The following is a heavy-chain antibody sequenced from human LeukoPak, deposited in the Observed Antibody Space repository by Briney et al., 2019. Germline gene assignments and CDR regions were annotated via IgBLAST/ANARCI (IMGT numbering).Heavy chain of an antibody. CDR2: IGGSGGST. CDR1: GFTFSSHA. Sequence: GGSLRLSCAGSGFTFSSHAMTWVRQAPGKGLEWVSAIGGSGGSTYYADSVKGRFTISRDNSKNTLYLQMNSLRAEDTAVYYCAKYVVGAAGGDPWGQGTLVTVSS. CDR3: AKYVVGAAGGDP. D-gene: IGHD1-26*01. J-gene: IGHJ5*02. V-gene: IGHV3-23*01.